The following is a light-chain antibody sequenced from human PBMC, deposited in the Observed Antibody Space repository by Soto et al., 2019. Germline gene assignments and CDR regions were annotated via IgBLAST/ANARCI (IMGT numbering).Light chain of an antibody. CDR2: DAS. Sequence: DIVLTQSPGTLSLSPGEGATLSCRASQIVTSSYLAWYQQKPGQAPRLLIYDASSRATGIPDRFSGSGSGTDFTLTISRLEPEDFAVYYCQQYGSSVFTFGPGTKV. J-gene: IGKJ3*01. V-gene: IGKV3-20*01. CDR3: QQYGSSVFT. CDR1: QIVTSSY.